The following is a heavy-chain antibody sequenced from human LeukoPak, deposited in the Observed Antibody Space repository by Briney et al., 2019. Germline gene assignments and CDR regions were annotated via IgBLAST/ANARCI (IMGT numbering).Heavy chain of an antibody. J-gene: IGHJ5*01. CDR2: TYYTSKWYN. D-gene: IGHD3-10*02. CDR1: GDSVSSKSGG. V-gene: IGHV6-1*01. CDR3: AREQLWSGPNRFGS. Sequence: SQTLSLTCGISGDSVSSKSGGWNWIRQSPSRGLEWLGRTYYTSKWYNEYAVSMKSRITINSDTSKNQLSLHLDSVTPEDTAVYYCAREQLWSGPNRFGSGGQGTLVTVSS.